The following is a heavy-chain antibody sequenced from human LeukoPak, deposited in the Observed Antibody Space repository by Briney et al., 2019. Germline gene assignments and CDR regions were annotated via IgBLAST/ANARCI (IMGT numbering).Heavy chain of an antibody. CDR1: GGSFSGYY. Sequence: SETLSLTCAVYGGSFSGYYWSWIRQPPGKGLEWIGEINHSGSTNYNPSLKSRVTISVDTSKNRFSLKLSSVTAADTAVYYCARGLGDGYFDYWGQGTLVTVSS. J-gene: IGHJ4*02. CDR2: INHSGST. CDR3: ARGLGDGYFDY. V-gene: IGHV4-34*01. D-gene: IGHD5-24*01.